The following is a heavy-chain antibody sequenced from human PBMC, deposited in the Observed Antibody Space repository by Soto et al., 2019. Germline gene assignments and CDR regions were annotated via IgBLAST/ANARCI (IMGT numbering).Heavy chain of an antibody. CDR2: ISYDGSNK. Sequence: GGSLRLSCAASGFTFSSYGMHWVRQAPGKGLEWVAVISYDGSNKYYADSVKGRFTISRDNSKNTLYLQMNSLRAEDTAVYYCAKQFGDGSSWLPCADYWGQGTLVTVSS. V-gene: IGHV3-30*18. J-gene: IGHJ4*02. D-gene: IGHD6-13*01. CDR3: AKQFGDGSSWLPCADY. CDR1: GFTFSSYG.